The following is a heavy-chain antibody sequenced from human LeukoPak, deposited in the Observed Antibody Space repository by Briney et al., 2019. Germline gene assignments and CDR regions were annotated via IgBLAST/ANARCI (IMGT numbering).Heavy chain of an antibody. D-gene: IGHD6-13*01. J-gene: IGHJ6*02. CDR2: IIYKANTYAT. CDR3: SAAVGTDFYDYGMDV. V-gene: IGHV3-73*01. CDR1: GFTFSGSA. Sequence: GLSLRLSCAASGFTFSGSAMHWVRQASGKGLEWVGRIIYKANTYATAYAASVKGRFSISRDDSKNTAYLQLNSLKTEDTAVYYCSAAVGTDFYDYGMDVWGQGTTVTVSS.